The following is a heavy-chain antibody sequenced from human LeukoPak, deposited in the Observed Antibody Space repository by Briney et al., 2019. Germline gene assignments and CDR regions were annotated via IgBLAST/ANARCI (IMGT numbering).Heavy chain of an antibody. V-gene: IGHV3-64*01. CDR2: ISTNGGST. D-gene: IGHD4-11*01. J-gene: IGHJ4*02. CDR1: GFTFSIYA. Sequence: GGSLRLSCAASGFTFSIYAMHWVRQAPGKGLQYVSGISTNGGSTYDANSVKGRFTISRDNSKKTLYLEMGSLRDEDMAVYYCAKEHHGYSNYDYWGQGTLVTVSS. CDR3: AKEHHGYSNYDY.